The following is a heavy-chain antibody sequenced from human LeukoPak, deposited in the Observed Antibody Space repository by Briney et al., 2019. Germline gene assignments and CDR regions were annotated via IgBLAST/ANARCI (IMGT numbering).Heavy chain of an antibody. Sequence: PSETLSLTCIVSGGSISSGTYYWSWIRQPDGKGLEWIGRIYTSGNTNYNPSLKSRVTISVDTSKNQFSLKLRSVTAADTAVYYCASLGRDSSGVLGYWGQGALVTVSS. D-gene: IGHD6-19*01. CDR1: GGSISSGTYY. CDR2: IYTSGNT. J-gene: IGHJ4*02. V-gene: IGHV4-61*02. CDR3: ASLGRDSSGVLGY.